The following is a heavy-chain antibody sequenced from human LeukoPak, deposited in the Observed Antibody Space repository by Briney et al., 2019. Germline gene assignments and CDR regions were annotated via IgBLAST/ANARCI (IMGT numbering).Heavy chain of an antibody. J-gene: IGHJ4*02. Sequence: GGSLRLSCAASGFTFRSYAMHWVRQAPGKGLGWVAVISYDGSNKDYADSVKGRFTISRDNPKNTLYLQMNSLRAEDTAVYYCARGSRELYYFDYWGQGTLVTVSS. CDR2: ISYDGSNK. CDR1: GFTFRSYA. D-gene: IGHD1-7*01. V-gene: IGHV3-30-3*01. CDR3: ARGSRELYYFDY.